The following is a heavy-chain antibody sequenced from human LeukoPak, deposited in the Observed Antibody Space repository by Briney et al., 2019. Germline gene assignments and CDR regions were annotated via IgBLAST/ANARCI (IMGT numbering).Heavy chain of an antibody. J-gene: IGHJ4*02. CDR1: GFTFSNYW. V-gene: IGHV3-7*01. Sequence: GGSLRLSCAASGFTFSNYWMSWVRQAPGQGLEWVANVKQDGSEKYYVDSVKGRFTISRDNAKNSLYLQMNSLRAEDTAVYYCARLAYCGGDCFSGLNPFDYWGQGALVTVSS. CDR2: VKQDGSEK. CDR3: ARLAYCGGDCFSGLNPFDY. D-gene: IGHD2-21*01.